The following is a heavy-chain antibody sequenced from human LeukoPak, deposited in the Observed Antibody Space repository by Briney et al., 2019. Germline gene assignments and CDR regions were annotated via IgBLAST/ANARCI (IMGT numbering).Heavy chain of an antibody. V-gene: IGHV3-30*18. CDR3: AKDRYSYAFEYSDS. Sequence: GGSLGLSCAASGFTFSSYGMHWVRQAPGKGLDWVAVISNDGSKKYYAGSVKGRFTISRDNSKNTLSLQVSSLRTEDTAVYYCAKDRYSYAFEYSDSWGQGTLVTVSS. J-gene: IGHJ4*02. CDR2: ISNDGSKK. D-gene: IGHD5-18*01. CDR1: GFTFSSYG.